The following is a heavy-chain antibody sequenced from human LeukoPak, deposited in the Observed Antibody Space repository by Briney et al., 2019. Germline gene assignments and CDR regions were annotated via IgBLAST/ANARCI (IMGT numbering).Heavy chain of an antibody. CDR3: ARGLSAAPPGRY. Sequence: SETLSLTCAVYGGSFSGYYWSWIRRPPGKGLEWIGEINHSGSTNYNPSLKSRVTISVDTSKNQFSLKLSSVTAADTAVYYCARGLSAAPPGRYWGQGTLVTVSS. D-gene: IGHD6-13*01. CDR2: INHSGST. CDR1: GGSFSGYY. J-gene: IGHJ4*02. V-gene: IGHV4-34*01.